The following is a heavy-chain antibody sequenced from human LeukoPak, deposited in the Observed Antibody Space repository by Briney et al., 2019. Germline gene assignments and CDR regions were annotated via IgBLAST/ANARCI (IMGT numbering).Heavy chain of an antibody. CDR3: AKVPPTPVDY. Sequence: QPGGSLRLSCAASGFTFSSYGMHWVRQAPGKGLEWVAFIRYDGSNKYYADSVKGRFTISRDNSKNTLYLQMNSLRAEDTPVHSGAKVPPTPVDYCGQGTLVIVSS. J-gene: IGHJ4*02. CDR1: GFTFSSYG. D-gene: IGHD4-17*01. V-gene: IGHV3-30*02. CDR2: IRYDGSNK.